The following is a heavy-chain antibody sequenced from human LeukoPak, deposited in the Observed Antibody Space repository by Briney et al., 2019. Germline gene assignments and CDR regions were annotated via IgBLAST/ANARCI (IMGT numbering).Heavy chain of an antibody. D-gene: IGHD4-17*01. J-gene: IGHJ4*02. CDR3: ARGTTVTPWDY. CDR2: VSAYNGNT. Sequence: RASVTVSCTASGYTFTSYGISWMRQAPGQGLEWMGWVSAYNGNTNYAQKLQGRVTMTTDTSTSTAYMELRSLRSDDTAVYYCARGTTVTPWDYWGQGTLVTVSS. V-gene: IGHV1-18*01. CDR1: GYTFTSYG.